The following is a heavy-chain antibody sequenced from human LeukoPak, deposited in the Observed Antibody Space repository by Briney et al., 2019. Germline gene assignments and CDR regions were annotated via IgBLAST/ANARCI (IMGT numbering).Heavy chain of an antibody. V-gene: IGHV3-23*01. Sequence: PGGSLRLSCAASGFTSSSYAMSWVRQAPGKGLEWVSAISGSGGSTYYADSVKGRFTISRDNSKNTLYLQMNSLRAEDTAVYYCAKGGHRVVIISAHFQHWGQGTLVPVSS. CDR1: GFTSSSYA. D-gene: IGHD3-22*01. J-gene: IGHJ1*01. CDR3: AKGGHRVVIISAHFQH. CDR2: ISGSGGST.